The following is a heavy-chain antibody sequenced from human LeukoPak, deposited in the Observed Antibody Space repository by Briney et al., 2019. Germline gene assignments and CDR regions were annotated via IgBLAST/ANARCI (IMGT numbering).Heavy chain of an antibody. J-gene: IGHJ4*02. CDR1: DGSISYNY. CDR3: ARGLSGDSYGFEY. Sequence: SETLSLTCIVSDGSISYNYWSWIRQSAGKGLXXIGRLYYTGSPNYNPSLRSRVTMSVDTSKNQFSLMLSSVTAADTAVYYCARGLSGDSYGFEYWGQGTLVTVSS. V-gene: IGHV4-4*07. D-gene: IGHD5-18*01. CDR2: LYYTGSP.